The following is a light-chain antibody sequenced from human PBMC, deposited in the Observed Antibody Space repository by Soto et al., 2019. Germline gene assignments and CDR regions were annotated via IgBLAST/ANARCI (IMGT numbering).Light chain of an antibody. CDR1: SSDVGGYNY. V-gene: IGLV2-8*01. CDR2: EVS. CDR3: RSYAGSNNFVV. J-gene: IGLJ2*01. Sequence: QSALTQPPSASGSPGQSVTISCTGTSSDVGGYNYVSWYQQHPGKAPKLMIYEVSKRPSGVPDRFSGSKSGNTASLTVSGLQAEDDADYYCRSYAGSNNFVVFGVGTKLTVL.